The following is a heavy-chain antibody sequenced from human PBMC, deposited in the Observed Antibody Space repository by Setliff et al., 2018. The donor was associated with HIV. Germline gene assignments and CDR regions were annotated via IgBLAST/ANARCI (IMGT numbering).Heavy chain of an antibody. Sequence: PGGSLRLSCEASGFSFSTHSMNWVRQVPGKGLEWVSYITSDGSDANYAESVRGRFTISRDNAKNTHYLQMTSLRPEDTAVYYCGVSGGSSPGYWGPGTLVTVSS. V-gene: IGHV3-21*05. D-gene: IGHD2-15*01. CDR2: ITSDGSDA. J-gene: IGHJ4*02. CDR1: GFSFSTHS. CDR3: GVSGGSSPGY.